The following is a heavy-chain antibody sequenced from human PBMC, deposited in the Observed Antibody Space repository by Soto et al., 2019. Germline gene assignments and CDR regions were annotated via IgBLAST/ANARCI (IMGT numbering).Heavy chain of an antibody. D-gene: IGHD1-26*01. CDR3: ARDGVGGTVFFGYLDY. CDR1: GFSFSYYW. CDR2: IKQDGSEK. J-gene: IGHJ4*02. Sequence: GGSLRLSCAASGFSFSYYWMTWVRQAPGKGLEWVANIKQDGSEKYYVDSVKGRFAISRDNSKNTLYLQMDSLRAGDTAVYYCARDGVGGTVFFGYLDYSGQGALVTVSS. V-gene: IGHV3-7*01.